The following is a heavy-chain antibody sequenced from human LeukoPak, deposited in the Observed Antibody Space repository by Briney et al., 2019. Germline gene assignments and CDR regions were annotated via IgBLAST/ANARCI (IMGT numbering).Heavy chain of an antibody. Sequence: GGSLRLSCAASGFTFSSYGMHWVRQAPGKGLEWVAVISYDGSNKYYADSVKGRFTISRDNSKNTLYLQMNSLRAEDTAVYYCAKDLGPYSSSWRYFDYWGQGTLVTVSS. CDR3: AKDLGPYSSSWRYFDY. V-gene: IGHV3-30*18. CDR1: GFTFSSYG. D-gene: IGHD6-13*01. CDR2: ISYDGSNK. J-gene: IGHJ4*02.